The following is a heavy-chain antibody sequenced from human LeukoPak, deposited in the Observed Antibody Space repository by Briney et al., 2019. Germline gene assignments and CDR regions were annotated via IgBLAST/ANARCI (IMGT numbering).Heavy chain of an antibody. J-gene: IGHJ4*02. V-gene: IGHV3-30*04. CDR3: ARSMVVDFDY. CDR1: GFTFSSYA. D-gene: IGHD4/OR15-4a*01. CDR2: ISYDGSNK. Sequence: GRSLRLSCAASGFTFSSYAMHWVRQAPGKGLEWVAVISYDGSNKNYADSLKGRFTISRDNSKNTLYLQMNSLRVEDTAVYYCARSMVVDFDYWGQGILVTVSS.